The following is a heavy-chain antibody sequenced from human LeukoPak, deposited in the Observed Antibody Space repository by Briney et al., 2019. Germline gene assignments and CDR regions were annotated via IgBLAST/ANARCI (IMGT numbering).Heavy chain of an antibody. D-gene: IGHD6-6*01. J-gene: IGHJ3*02. CDR3: AREYSSSSGRAFDI. CDR2: IKQDGSEK. V-gene: IGHV3-7*01. Sequence: PGGSLRLSCAASGFTFSSYWMSWVRQAPGKGLEWVANIKQDGSEKYYVDSVKGRFTISRDNAKNSLYLQMNSLRDEDTAVYYCAREYSSSSGRAFDIWGQGTMVTVSS. CDR1: GFTFSSYW.